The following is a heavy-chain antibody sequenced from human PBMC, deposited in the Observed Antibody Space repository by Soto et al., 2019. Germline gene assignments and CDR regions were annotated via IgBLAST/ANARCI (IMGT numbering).Heavy chain of an antibody. CDR3: ARDGSGWYGRNY. D-gene: IGHD6-19*01. V-gene: IGHV1-2*02. Sequence: QVQLVQSGAEVKKPGASVKVCCKASGYTFTGSYMHWVRQDPGQWLEWMGWINPNSGGTKYAQQFQCRVTMPRETSISPAYMALSRLRSDDTAVYYCARDGSGWYGRNYWGKGTLVTFAA. J-gene: IGHJ4*02. CDR2: INPNSGGT. CDR1: GYTFTGSY.